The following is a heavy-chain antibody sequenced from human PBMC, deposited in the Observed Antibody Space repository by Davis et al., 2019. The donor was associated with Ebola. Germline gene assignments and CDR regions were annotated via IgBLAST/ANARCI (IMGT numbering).Heavy chain of an antibody. J-gene: IGHJ4*02. V-gene: IGHV4-59*08. D-gene: IGHD6-19*01. Sequence: MPSETLSLTCAVYGGSFSGYYWSCIRQPPGKGLEWIGYIYYSGSTNYNPSLKSRVTISVDTSKNQFSLKLSSVTAADTAVYYCAATPGYSSGWYFSSWGQGTLVTVSS. CDR1: GGSFSGYY. CDR2: IYYSGST. CDR3: AATPGYSSGWYFSS.